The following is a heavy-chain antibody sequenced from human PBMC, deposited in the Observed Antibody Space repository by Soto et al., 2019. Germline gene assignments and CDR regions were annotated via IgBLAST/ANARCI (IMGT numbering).Heavy chain of an antibody. D-gene: IGHD2-8*01. CDR1: GGSFSGYY. V-gene: IGHV4-34*01. J-gene: IGHJ4*02. CDR3: ATSTVYARSFDY. CDR2: INHSGST. Sequence: SETLSLTCAVYGGSFSGYYWSWIRQPPGKGLEWIGEINHSGSTNYNPSLKSRVTISVDTSKNQLSLKLSSVTAADTAVYYCATSTVYARSFDYWGQGTLVTVSS.